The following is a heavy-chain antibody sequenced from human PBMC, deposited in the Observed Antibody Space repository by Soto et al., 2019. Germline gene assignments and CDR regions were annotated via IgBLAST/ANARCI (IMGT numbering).Heavy chain of an antibody. D-gene: IGHD1-1*01. CDR1: GGSMTSGDQY. J-gene: IGHJ6*02. V-gene: IGHV4-31*03. CDR3: ARELPQRQGRNMDV. CDR2: INHRGSL. Sequence: QVQLQESGPGLVKPSQTLSLNCTVTGGSMTSGDQYWTWIRHRPGEGLEWFGYINHRGSLYYNPFLNSRVFVSVDTSKTQFSLNLSSVTAADTAVYYCARELPQRQGRNMDVWGQGTTVTVSS.